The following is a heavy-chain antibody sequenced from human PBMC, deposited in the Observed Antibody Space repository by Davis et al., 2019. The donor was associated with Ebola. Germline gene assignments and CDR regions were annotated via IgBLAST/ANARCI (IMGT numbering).Heavy chain of an antibody. V-gene: IGHV4-34*01. CDR1: GGSFSGYY. CDR2: INHSGST. CDR3: AREAYSSGWNAFDI. J-gene: IGHJ3*02. D-gene: IGHD6-19*01. Sequence: SETLSLTCAVYGGSFSGYYWSWIRQPPGKGLEWIGEINHSGSTNFNPSFKSRVIVSEDASKNQFSLKLTSLTAADTAVYYCAREAYSSGWNAFDIWGQGTMVTVSS.